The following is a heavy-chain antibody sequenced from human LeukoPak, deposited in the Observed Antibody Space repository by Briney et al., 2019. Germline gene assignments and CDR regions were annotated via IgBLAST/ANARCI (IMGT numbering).Heavy chain of an antibody. D-gene: IGHD6-19*01. CDR1: GGSFSGYY. CDR2: INHSGST. V-gene: IGHV4-34*01. J-gene: IGHJ2*01. Sequence: SETLSLTCAAYGGSFSGYYWSWIRQPPGKGLEWIGEINHSGSTNYNPSLKSRVTISVDTSKNQFSLKLSSVTAADTAVYYCVRHGWHAWYFDLWGRGTLVTVSS. CDR3: VRHGWHAWYFDL.